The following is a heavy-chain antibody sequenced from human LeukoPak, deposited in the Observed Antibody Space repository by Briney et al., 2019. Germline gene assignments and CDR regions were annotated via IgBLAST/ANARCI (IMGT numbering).Heavy chain of an antibody. D-gene: IGHD2-2*01. J-gene: IGHJ5*02. V-gene: IGHV1-18*01. Sequence: ASVKVSCKASGYTFTSYGISWVRQAPGQGLEWMGWISAYNGNTNYAQKLQGRVTMTTDTSTSTAYMELSSLRSEDTAVYYCASGYCSSTSCPSKLYNWFDPWGQGTLVTVSS. CDR2: ISAYNGNT. CDR3: ASGYCSSTSCPSKLYNWFDP. CDR1: GYTFTSYG.